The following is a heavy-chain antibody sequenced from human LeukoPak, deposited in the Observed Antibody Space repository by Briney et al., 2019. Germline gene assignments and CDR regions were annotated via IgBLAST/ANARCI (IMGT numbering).Heavy chain of an antibody. CDR3: AGGMPRYGSGSNRIGDY. CDR1: GGSISSYY. J-gene: IGHJ4*02. D-gene: IGHD3-10*01. Sequence: PSETLSLTCTVSGGSISSYYWSWIRQPPGKGLEWIGYIYYSGSTNYNPSLKSRVTISVDTSKNQFSLKLSSVTAADTAVYYCAGGMPRYGSGSNRIGDYWGQGTLVTVSS. CDR2: IYYSGST. V-gene: IGHV4-59*01.